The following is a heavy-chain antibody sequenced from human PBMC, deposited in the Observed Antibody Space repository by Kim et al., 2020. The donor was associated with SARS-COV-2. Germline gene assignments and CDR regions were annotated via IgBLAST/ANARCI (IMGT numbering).Heavy chain of an antibody. Sequence: GGSLRLSCAASGFTFSSYGMHWVRQAPGKGLEWVAVIWYDGSNKYYADSVKGRFTISRDNSKNTLYLQMNSLRAEDTAVYYCARDMDVDTAIILDYGGQGTLVTVSS. V-gene: IGHV3-33*01. CDR1: GFTFSSYG. J-gene: IGHJ4*02. CDR2: IWYDGSNK. CDR3: ARDMDVDTAIILDY. D-gene: IGHD5-18*01.